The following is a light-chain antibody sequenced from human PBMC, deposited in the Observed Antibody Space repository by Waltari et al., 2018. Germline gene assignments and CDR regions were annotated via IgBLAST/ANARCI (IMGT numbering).Light chain of an antibody. V-gene: IGKV3-11*01. Sequence: EIVLTQSPATLSLSPGERATLSCRASQSVSNFLAWYQQKPGQAPRHLIYEASKRATGIPARFSGSGSGTDFTLTISSLEPEDFAVYYCQQRANWPPLTFGGGTKVEIK. CDR2: EAS. J-gene: IGKJ4*01. CDR1: QSVSNF. CDR3: QQRANWPPLT.